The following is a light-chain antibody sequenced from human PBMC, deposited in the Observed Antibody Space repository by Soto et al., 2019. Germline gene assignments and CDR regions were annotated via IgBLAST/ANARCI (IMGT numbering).Light chain of an antibody. V-gene: IGKV3-11*01. CDR1: QTVNNY. J-gene: IGKJ4*01. Sequence: EIVLKQSPGTLSLSPGERATLSCRTSQTVNNYLAWYQQKPGQAPRLVIYDASNRATGIPARFSGSGSGTDFTLTINSLEPEDSAVYYCQQRGSWPWLTFGGGPRVEIK. CDR3: QQRGSWPWLT. CDR2: DAS.